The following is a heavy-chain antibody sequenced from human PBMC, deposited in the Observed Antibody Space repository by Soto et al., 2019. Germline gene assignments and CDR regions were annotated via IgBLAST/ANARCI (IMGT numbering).Heavy chain of an antibody. J-gene: IGHJ4*02. V-gene: IGHV4-34*01. Sequence: PXXTLSLPFAVHAGSFSTYYWPWILQPPGKGLEWIGEINQSGVTTYHPSLKSRVTISADTSKRQFFLKLSSVNAADTAVYYCATYCNGGNCYLDSWGQGTLVTVSS. CDR3: ATYCNGGNCYLDS. CDR1: AGSFSTYY. CDR2: INQSGVT. D-gene: IGHD2-15*01.